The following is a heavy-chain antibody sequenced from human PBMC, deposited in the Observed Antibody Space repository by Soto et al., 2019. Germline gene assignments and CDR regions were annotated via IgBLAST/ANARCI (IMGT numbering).Heavy chain of an antibody. V-gene: IGHV3-7*05. CDR3: ARAAANFDY. Sequence: VQLVESGGGLVQPGGSLRLSCVASGFTFNNYWMSWVRQAPGKGLEWVANIARDGSESHYIDSVKGRFTISRDNAKNSLYLQMNSLRTEDTAMYYCARAAANFDYWGQGTLVTVSS. D-gene: IGHD6-13*01. CDR1: GFTFNNYW. J-gene: IGHJ4*02. CDR2: IARDGSES.